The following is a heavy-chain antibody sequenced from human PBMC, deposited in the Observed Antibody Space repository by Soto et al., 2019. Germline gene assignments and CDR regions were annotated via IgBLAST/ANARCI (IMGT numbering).Heavy chain of an antibody. Sequence: GGSLRLSCAASVFTFSNYAMSWVRQAPGKGLEWVSAISGSGANTYYADSVKGRFTISRDNSKNTLFLQMNSLRAEDTAVYYCAKSCENGPWCAFDIWGQGTMVTVSS. V-gene: IGHV3-23*01. D-gene: IGHD2-15*01. J-gene: IGHJ3*02. CDR2: ISGSGANT. CDR3: AKSCENGPWCAFDI. CDR1: VFTFSNYA.